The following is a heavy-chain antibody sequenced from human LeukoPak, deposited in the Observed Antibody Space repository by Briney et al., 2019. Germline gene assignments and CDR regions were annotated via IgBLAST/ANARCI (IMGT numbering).Heavy chain of an antibody. CDR1: GFTFTIFG. CDR3: ARDDGTLPYYYMDV. Sequence: GGSLRLSCAASGFTFTIFGLNWVRQAPGKGLEWVANIKQDGSEKYYVDSVKGRFTISRDNAKNSLYLQMNSLRAEDTAVYYCARDDGTLPYYYMDVWGKGTTVTVSS. V-gene: IGHV3-7*01. CDR2: IKQDGSEK. J-gene: IGHJ6*03.